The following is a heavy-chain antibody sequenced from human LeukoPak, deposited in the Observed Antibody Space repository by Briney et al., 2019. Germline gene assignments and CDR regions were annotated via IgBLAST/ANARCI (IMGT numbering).Heavy chain of an antibody. V-gene: IGHV1-69*05. J-gene: IGHJ4*02. D-gene: IGHD3-10*01. CDR3: ARDHHGSGSTYFDY. CDR1: GGTFSSYA. CDR2: IIPIFGTA. Sequence: SVKVSCKASGGTFSSYAISWVRQAPGQGLEWMGGIIPIFGTANYAQKFQGRVTITTDESTSTAYMELSSLRSEDTAVYYCARDHHGSGSTYFDYWGQGALVTVSS.